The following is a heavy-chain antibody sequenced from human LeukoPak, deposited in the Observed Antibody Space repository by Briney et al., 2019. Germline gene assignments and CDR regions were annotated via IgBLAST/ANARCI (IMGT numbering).Heavy chain of an antibody. J-gene: IGHJ5*02. CDR1: GFIFSNYW. CDR3: ARDMIILQP. Sequence: PGGSLRLSCSASGFIFSNYWMTWVRQAPGKGLEWVANIKQDGSEKYYVDSVKGRFTISRDNAKKSLYLQMNSLRAEDTAVYFCARDMIILQPWGQGTLVTVSS. D-gene: IGHD3-16*01. CDR2: IKQDGSEK. V-gene: IGHV3-7*04.